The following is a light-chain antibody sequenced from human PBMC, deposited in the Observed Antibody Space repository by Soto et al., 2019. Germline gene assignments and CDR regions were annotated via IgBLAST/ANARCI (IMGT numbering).Light chain of an antibody. Sequence: QSVLTQPPSASGTPGQWVTISCSGSTSNIGSNYVYWYQQLPGTAPKLLIYRNNQRPSGVPDRFSGSKSGTSASLAISGLRSDDEADYFCATWDDSLNGFYVFGTGTKVTDL. J-gene: IGLJ1*01. CDR3: ATWDDSLNGFYV. V-gene: IGLV1-47*01. CDR2: RNN. CDR1: TSNIGSNY.